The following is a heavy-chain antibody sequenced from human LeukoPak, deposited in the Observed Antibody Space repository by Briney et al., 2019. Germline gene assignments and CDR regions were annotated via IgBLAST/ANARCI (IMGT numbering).Heavy chain of an antibody. V-gene: IGHV3-23*01. Sequence: PGGSLRLSCAASEFTFSNYAIHWVRQAPGKGLEWVSAISGSGGSTYYADSVKGRFTISRDNSKNTLYLQMNSLRAEDTAVYYCAGLVTWGYYFDYWGQGTLVTVSS. D-gene: IGHD3/OR15-3a*01. CDR1: EFTFSNYA. J-gene: IGHJ4*02. CDR3: AGLVTWGYYFDY. CDR2: ISGSGGST.